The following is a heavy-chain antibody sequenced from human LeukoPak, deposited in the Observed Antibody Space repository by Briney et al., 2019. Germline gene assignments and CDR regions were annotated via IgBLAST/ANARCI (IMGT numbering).Heavy chain of an antibody. CDR3: ARRDVGATIYY. J-gene: IGHJ4*02. CDR1: GDSISSSRFY. CDR2: VLYTGRT. D-gene: IGHD1-26*01. V-gene: IGHV4-39*01. Sequence: SETLSLTCTVSGDSISSSRFYWAWIRQPPGKGLEWIGSVLYTGRTFYNPSLKSRVTISVDTSKNQFSLRLGSVTASDTAVYYCARRDVGATIYYWGQGTLVTVSS.